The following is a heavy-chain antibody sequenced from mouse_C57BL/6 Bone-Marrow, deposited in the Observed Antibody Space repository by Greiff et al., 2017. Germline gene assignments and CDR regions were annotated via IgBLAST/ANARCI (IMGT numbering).Heavy chain of an antibody. D-gene: IGHD2-5*01. CDR2: IYPGSGST. Sequence: VQLQQPGAELVKPGASVKMSCKASGYTFTSYWITWVKQRPGQGLEWIGDIYPGSGSTNYNEKFKSKATLTVDTSSSTAYMQLSSLTSEDSAVYYCARSYYSNVGSWFAYWGQGTLVTVSA. J-gene: IGHJ3*01. V-gene: IGHV1-55*01. CDR3: ARSYYSNVGSWFAY. CDR1: GYTFTSYW.